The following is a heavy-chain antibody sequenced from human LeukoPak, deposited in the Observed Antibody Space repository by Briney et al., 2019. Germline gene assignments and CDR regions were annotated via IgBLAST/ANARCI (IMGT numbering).Heavy chain of an antibody. D-gene: IGHD6-19*01. J-gene: IGHJ4*02. V-gene: IGHV3-23*01. CDR1: GFTFSSYA. CDR2: ISGSGGST. Sequence: PGGSLRLSCAAFGFTFSSYAMSWVRQAPGKGLEWVSAISGSGGSTYYADSVKGRFTISRDNSKNTLYLQMNSLRAEDTAVYYCAKDTVAVYYFDYWGQGTLVTVSS. CDR3: AKDTVAVYYFDY.